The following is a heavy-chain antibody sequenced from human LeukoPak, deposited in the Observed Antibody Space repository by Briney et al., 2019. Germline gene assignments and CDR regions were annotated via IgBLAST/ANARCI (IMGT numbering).Heavy chain of an antibody. D-gene: IGHD3-10*01. CDR1: GFTFSNVW. J-gene: IGHJ4*02. CDR3: TTPLWFGDLLAEY. Sequence: PGRSLRLSCAASGFTFSNVWMNWVRQAPGKGLEWVGHIKNEADGGATDYAAPVKGRFTISRDDSRNTLYLQMNSLKTEDTAVYYCTTPLWFGDLLAEYWGQGTLVTVSS. CDR2: IKNEADGGAT. V-gene: IGHV3-15*07.